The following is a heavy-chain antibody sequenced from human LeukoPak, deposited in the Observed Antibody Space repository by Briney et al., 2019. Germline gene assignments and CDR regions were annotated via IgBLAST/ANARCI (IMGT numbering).Heavy chain of an antibody. V-gene: IGHV1-3*01. Sequence: ASVKVSCKASGYTFTSYLIHWVRQAPGQRLEWMGWVNVGNDNTKYSQNFQGRVTITRDTSASTAYMELSSLRSEDTAVYYCARDSIWGSGTYGFDYWGQGALVTVSS. J-gene: IGHJ4*02. CDR1: GYTFTSYL. CDR2: VNVGNDNT. D-gene: IGHD3-16*01. CDR3: ARDSIWGSGTYGFDY.